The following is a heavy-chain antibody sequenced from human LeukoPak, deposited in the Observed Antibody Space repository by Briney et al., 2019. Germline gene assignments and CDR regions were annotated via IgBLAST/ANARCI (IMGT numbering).Heavy chain of an antibody. CDR2: ISGGSEDT. J-gene: IGHJ6*02. Sequence: GGSLRLSCTASGFAFGGYAMSWVRQAPGKGLEWVSSISGGSEDTYYAGSVKGRFTISRDNSKSTLYLQMNSLRAEDTDVYYCARTIAQYSNSWLYFYYGLDVWGQGTTVTVS. CDR3: ARTIAQYSNSWLYFYYGLDV. D-gene: IGHD6-13*01. V-gene: IGHV3-23*01. CDR1: GFAFGGYA.